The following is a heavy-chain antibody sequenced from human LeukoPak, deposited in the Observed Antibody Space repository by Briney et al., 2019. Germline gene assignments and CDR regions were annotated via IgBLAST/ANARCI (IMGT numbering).Heavy chain of an antibody. D-gene: IGHD4-17*01. Sequence: ASVKVSCKASGYTFTSYGISWVRQAPGQGLEWMGWISAYNGNTNYAQKLQGRVTMTTDTSTSTAYMELRSLRSDDTAVYYCASAPPGYGDYYYYGMDVWGQGTTVTVSS. CDR3: ASAPPGYGDYYYYGMDV. V-gene: IGHV1-18*01. J-gene: IGHJ6*02. CDR2: ISAYNGNT. CDR1: GYTFTSYG.